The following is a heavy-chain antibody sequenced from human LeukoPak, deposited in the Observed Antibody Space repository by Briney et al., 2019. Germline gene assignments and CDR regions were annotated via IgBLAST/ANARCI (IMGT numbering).Heavy chain of an antibody. D-gene: IGHD6-13*01. J-gene: IGHJ6*03. Sequence: ASETLSLTCAVYGGSFSGYYWSWIRQPPGKGLEWIGEINHSGSTNYNPSLKSRVTISVDTSKNQFSLKLSSVTAADTAVYYCARGPGSDYSSSWYHYYYYYYMDIWGKGTTVTISS. CDR2: INHSGST. CDR1: GGSFSGYY. CDR3: ARGPGSDYSSSWYHYYYYYYMDI. V-gene: IGHV4-34*01.